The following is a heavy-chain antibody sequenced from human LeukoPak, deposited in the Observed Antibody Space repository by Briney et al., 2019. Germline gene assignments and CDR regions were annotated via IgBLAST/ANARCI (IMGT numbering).Heavy chain of an antibody. Sequence: KASETLSLTCTVSGGSVSSSTYYWGWIRQPPGKGLEWIGSISYSGTNYNNPSLKSRVSISIDTSKNPFSVKLTSVSAADTAMYYCASLGTLRSWGQGTLVTVSS. CDR2: ISYSGTN. D-gene: IGHD7-27*01. CDR1: GGSVSSSTYY. CDR3: ASLGTLRS. V-gene: IGHV4-39*01. J-gene: IGHJ5*02.